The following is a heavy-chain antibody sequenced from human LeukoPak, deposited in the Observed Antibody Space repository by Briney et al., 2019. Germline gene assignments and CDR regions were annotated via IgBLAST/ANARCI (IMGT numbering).Heavy chain of an antibody. CDR3: ARVYRFSEGGLGF. CDR1: GFTFSDYS. D-gene: IGHD3-3*01. CDR2: IPSSSSFI. Sequence: TAGGSLRLSCAASGFTFSDYSMHWVRQAPGKGLEWVSSIPSSSSFINYADSVKGRFTISRDNAKNSLSLQMNSLRAEDTAVYYCARVYRFSEGGLGFWGQGTLVTVSS. J-gene: IGHJ4*02. V-gene: IGHV3-21*01.